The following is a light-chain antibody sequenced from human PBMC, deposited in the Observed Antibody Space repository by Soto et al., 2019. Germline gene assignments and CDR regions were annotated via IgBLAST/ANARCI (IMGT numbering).Light chain of an antibody. CDR1: QTISSC. J-gene: IGKJ1*01. CDR3: QHYNSYSDA. CDR2: KAS. Sequence: DIQVTQSPATLSGSVGDRVTITCRASQTISSCLAWYQQKPGKAPKLLIYKASTLKSGVPSRFSGSGSGTEFTLTISSLQPDDFATYYCQHYNSYSDAFGEGTKVDI. V-gene: IGKV1-5*03.